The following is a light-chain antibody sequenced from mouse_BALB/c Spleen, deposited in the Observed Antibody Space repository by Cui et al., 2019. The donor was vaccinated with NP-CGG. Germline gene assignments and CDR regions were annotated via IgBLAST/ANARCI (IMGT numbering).Light chain of an antibody. CDR1: TGAVTTSNY. Sequence: QAVVLQEPAPTTSPGETVTLTCRPSTGAVTTSNYANWVQEKPDHLFTGLIGGTNNRAPGVPARFSGSLIGDKAALTITRAQTEDEAIYFCALWYSNHWVFGGGTKLTVL. CDR3: ALWYSNHWV. V-gene: IGLV1*01. J-gene: IGLJ1*01. CDR2: GTN.